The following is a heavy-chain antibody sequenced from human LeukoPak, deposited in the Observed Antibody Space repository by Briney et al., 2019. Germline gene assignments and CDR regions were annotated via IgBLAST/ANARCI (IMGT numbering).Heavy chain of an antibody. Sequence: MTSETLSLTCTVSGGSINNYYWSWIRQPPGKGLEWIGYIHYSGSTNYNPSLKSRVTISVDTSKNQFSLKLSSVTAADTAVYYCARHYGSGSYIAFDIWGQGTMVTVSS. CDR2: IHYSGST. J-gene: IGHJ3*02. CDR3: ARHYGSGSYIAFDI. CDR1: GGSINNYY. D-gene: IGHD3-10*01. V-gene: IGHV4-59*01.